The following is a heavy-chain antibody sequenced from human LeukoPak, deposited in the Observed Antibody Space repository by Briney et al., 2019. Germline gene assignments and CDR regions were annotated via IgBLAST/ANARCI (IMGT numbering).Heavy chain of an antibody. CDR3: AKVGGGWELSNFDY. Sequence: PGGSLRLSCAASGFTVSSNYMSWVRQAPGKGLEWVSVIYSGGSTYYADSVKGRFTISRHNSKNTLYLQMNSLRAEDTAVYYCAKVGGGWELSNFDYWGQGTLVTVSS. V-gene: IGHV3-53*04. J-gene: IGHJ4*02. CDR1: GFTVSSNY. D-gene: IGHD1-26*01. CDR2: IYSGGST.